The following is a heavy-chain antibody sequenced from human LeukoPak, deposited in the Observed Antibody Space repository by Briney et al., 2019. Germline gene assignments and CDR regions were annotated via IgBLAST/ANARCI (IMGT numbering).Heavy chain of an antibody. CDR1: GXTFSDHY. V-gene: IGHV3-72*01. J-gene: IGHJ4*02. Sequence: GGSLRLSCAASGXTFSDHYMDWVRQAPGKGLEWVGRTRNKANSYTTEYAASVKGRFTISRDDSKNSLYLQMNSLKTEDTAVYYCARGPDYFDYWGQGTLVTVSS. CDR3: ARGPDYFDY. CDR2: TRNKANSYTT.